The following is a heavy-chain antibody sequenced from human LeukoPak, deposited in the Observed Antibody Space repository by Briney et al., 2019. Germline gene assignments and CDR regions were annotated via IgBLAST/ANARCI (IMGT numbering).Heavy chain of an antibody. D-gene: IGHD5-12*01. CDR2: ISSSSSYI. Sequence: GGSLRLSCAAPGFTFSSYSMNWVRQAPGKGLEWVSSISSSSSYIYYADSVKGRFTISRDNAKNSLYLQMNSLRAEDTAVYYCATVATGGYNWFDPWGQGTLVTVSS. CDR1: GFTFSSYS. J-gene: IGHJ5*02. CDR3: ATVATGGYNWFDP. V-gene: IGHV3-21*01.